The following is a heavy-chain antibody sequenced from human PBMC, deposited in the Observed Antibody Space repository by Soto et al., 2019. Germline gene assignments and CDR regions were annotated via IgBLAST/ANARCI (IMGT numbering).Heavy chain of an antibody. J-gene: IGHJ4*02. CDR3: ARVSATGWHVNGRDYFDS. Sequence: QVQLVESGGGLVKPGGSLRLSCAASGFTFSNYDMTWIRQAPGKGLECLSYISSREVTVYYADSVKGRFTISRDNTKKSLYLQMTTLRDEDTAVYYCARVSATGWHVNGRDYFDSWGQGTLVTVSS. CDR2: ISSREVTV. V-gene: IGHV3-11*01. D-gene: IGHD6-19*01. CDR1: GFTFSNYD.